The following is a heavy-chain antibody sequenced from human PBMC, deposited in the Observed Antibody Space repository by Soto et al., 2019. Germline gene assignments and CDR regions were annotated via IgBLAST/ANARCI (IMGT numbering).Heavy chain of an antibody. Sequence: SETLSLTCSVSGGSISSTSYYWGWIRQSPGKELEWIGNIFYTGSTFYNPSLESRLTISVATSKNQFSLTLRSMTAADTAVYYCARRGYSHGYFDLWGQGSLVTVSS. J-gene: IGHJ4*02. CDR2: IFYTGST. CDR1: GGSISSTSYY. CDR3: ARRGYSHGYFDL. D-gene: IGHD5-18*01. V-gene: IGHV4-39*01.